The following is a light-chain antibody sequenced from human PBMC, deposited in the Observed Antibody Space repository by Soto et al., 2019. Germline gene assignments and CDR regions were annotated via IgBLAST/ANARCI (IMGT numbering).Light chain of an antibody. J-gene: IGKJ3*01. V-gene: IGKV1-5*03. CDR1: QMLNYC. Sequence: DIQITPSPSTLSAFVGDRDTTTNRASQMLNYCLAWYQQKPGKAPKLLIYQGSTLQRGVPSRFSGSGSGSEFSLTINSLQSDDVATYYCQQYNTSPYSFGHGTKVDIK. CDR2: QGS. CDR3: QQYNTSPYS.